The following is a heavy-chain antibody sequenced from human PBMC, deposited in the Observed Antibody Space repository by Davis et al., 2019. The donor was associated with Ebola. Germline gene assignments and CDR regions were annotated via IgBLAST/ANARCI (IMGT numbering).Heavy chain of an antibody. CDR2: INAGNGNT. CDR1: GYTFTSYA. V-gene: IGHV1-3*01. J-gene: IGHJ4*02. Sequence: ASVKVSCKASGYTFTSYAMHWVRQAPGQRLEWMGWINAGNGNTKYSQKFQGRVTITRDTSASTAYMELSSLRSEDTAVYYCARDLTGFSEWLVFDYWGQGTLVTVSS. CDR3: ARDLTGFSEWLVFDY. D-gene: IGHD3-3*01.